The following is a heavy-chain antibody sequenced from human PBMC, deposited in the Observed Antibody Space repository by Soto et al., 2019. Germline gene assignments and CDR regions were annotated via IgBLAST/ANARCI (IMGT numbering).Heavy chain of an antibody. CDR1: GFTFSSYA. D-gene: IGHD1-7*01. J-gene: IGHJ3*02. CDR2: ISYDGSNK. V-gene: IGHV3-30-3*01. CDR3: ARVNWNYSPGAFDI. Sequence: ESGGGVVPPGRSLRLSCAASGFTFSSYAMHWVRQAPGKGLEWVAVISYDGSNKSYADSVKGRFTISRDNSKNTLYLQMNSLRAEDTAVYYCARVNWNYSPGAFDIWGQGTMVTVSS.